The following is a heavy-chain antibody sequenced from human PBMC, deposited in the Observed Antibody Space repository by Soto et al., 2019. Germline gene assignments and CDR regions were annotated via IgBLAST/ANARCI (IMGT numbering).Heavy chain of an antibody. CDR3: GRHRAGASGPFDT. Sequence: SETLSLTCTVSGGSISSYYWSWIRQPPGKGLEWIGYIYYSGSTNYNPSLKSRVTISVDTSKNQFSLKLSSVTAADTAVYYCGRHRAGASGPFDTWGQGTMVPAS. CDR2: IYYSGST. CDR1: GGSISSYY. D-gene: IGHD3-10*01. V-gene: IGHV4-59*08. J-gene: IGHJ3*02.